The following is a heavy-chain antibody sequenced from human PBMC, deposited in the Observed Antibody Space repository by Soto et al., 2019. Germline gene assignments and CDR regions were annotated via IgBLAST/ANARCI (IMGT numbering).Heavy chain of an antibody. CDR2: IYYSGST. D-gene: IGHD2-15*01. CDR3: ARDKAYLGSCSGGSCPGWFDP. J-gene: IGHJ5*02. CDR1: GGSISSGGYY. Sequence: QVQLQESGPGLVKPSQTLSLTCTVSGGSISSGGYYWSWIRQHPGKGLEWIGYIYYSGSTYHNPSLKSRVTISVDTSKNQFSLKLSSVTAADTAVDYCARDKAYLGSCSGGSCPGWFDPWGQGTLVTVSS. V-gene: IGHV4-31*03.